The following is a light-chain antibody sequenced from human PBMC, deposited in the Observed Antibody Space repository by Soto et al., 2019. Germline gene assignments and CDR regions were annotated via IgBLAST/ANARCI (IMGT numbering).Light chain of an antibody. V-gene: IGLV1-44*01. CDR3: ATWDDSLNVV. J-gene: IGLJ2*01. Sequence: QSVLTQPPSASGTPGQRVTISCSGSSSNIGSTSVNWYQQLPGTAPKLLIYSNDQRPSAVPGRFSGSKSGTSASLAISGLLSEDEADYYCATWDDSLNVVFGGGTKLTVL. CDR2: SND. CDR1: SSNIGSTS.